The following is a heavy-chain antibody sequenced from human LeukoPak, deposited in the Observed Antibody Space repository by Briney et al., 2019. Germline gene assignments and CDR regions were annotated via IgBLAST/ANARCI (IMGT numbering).Heavy chain of an antibody. V-gene: IGHV3-48*03. D-gene: IGHD4-23*01. CDR3: AREGYGGNSDAFDI. CDR2: ISSSGSI. J-gene: IGHJ3*02. Sequence: GGSLRLSCAASGFTFSSYGLDWVRQAPGKGLEWVSYISSSGSIYYADSVKGRFTISRDNAKNSLYLQMNSLRAEDTAVYYCAREGYGGNSDAFDIWGQGTMVTVSS. CDR1: GFTFSSYG.